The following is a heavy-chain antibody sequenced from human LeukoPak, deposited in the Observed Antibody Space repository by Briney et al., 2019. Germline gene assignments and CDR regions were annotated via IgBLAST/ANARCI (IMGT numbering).Heavy chain of an antibody. CDR3: ARAAGYSSSNYYYYMDV. V-gene: IGHV1-69*05. CDR1: GGTFSSYA. D-gene: IGHD6-6*01. J-gene: IGHJ6*03. Sequence: SVKVSCKASGGTFSSYAISWVRQAPGQGLEWMGGIIPIFGTANYAQKFQGRVTITTDESTSTAYMELSSLRSEDTAVYYCARAAGYSSSNYYYYMDVWGKGTTVTVSS. CDR2: IIPIFGTA.